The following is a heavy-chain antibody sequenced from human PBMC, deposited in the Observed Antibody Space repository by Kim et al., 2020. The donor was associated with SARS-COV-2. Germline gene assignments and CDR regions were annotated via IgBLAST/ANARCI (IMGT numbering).Heavy chain of an antibody. CDR3: ARDLGGRYDFWSGYYTDAFDI. D-gene: IGHD3-3*01. J-gene: IGHJ3*02. V-gene: IGHV4-38-2*02. Sequence: SETLSLTCTVSGYSISSGYYWGWIRQPPGKGLEWIGSIYHSGSTYYNPSLKSRVTISVDTSKNQFSLKLSSVTAADTAVYYCARDLGGRYDFWSGYYTDAFDIWGQGTMVTVSS. CDR1: GYSISSGYY. CDR2: IYHSGST.